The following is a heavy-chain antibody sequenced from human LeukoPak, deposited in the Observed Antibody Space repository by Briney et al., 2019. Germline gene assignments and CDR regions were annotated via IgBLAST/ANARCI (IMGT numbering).Heavy chain of an antibody. J-gene: IGHJ3*02. CDR1: GGSFSGYY. CDR2: INHSGST. V-gene: IGHV4-34*01. Sequence: SETLSLTCAVYGGSFSGYYWSWIRQPPGKGLEWIGEINHSGSTNYNPSLKSRVTISMDTSKNQFSLNLSSVTAADTAVYYCARDLYYDFWSGYYGDAFDIWGQGTMVTVSS. D-gene: IGHD3-3*01. CDR3: ARDLYYDFWSGYYGDAFDI.